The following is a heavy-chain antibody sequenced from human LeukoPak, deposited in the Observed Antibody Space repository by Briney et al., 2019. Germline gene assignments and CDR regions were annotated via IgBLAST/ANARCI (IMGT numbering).Heavy chain of an antibody. Sequence: GGSLRLYCAASGFTFSSSAMSWVRQAPGKGLECFSDNSGSGGRIYYADAVRGRFTISRDNSKNTLYLQMNSLRAEDTATYYCAKDKGRISIAAPRDAFDIWGQGTMVTVSS. CDR2: NSGSGGRI. D-gene: IGHD6-6*01. V-gene: IGHV3-23*01. CDR3: AKDKGRISIAAPRDAFDI. J-gene: IGHJ3*02. CDR1: GFTFSSSA.